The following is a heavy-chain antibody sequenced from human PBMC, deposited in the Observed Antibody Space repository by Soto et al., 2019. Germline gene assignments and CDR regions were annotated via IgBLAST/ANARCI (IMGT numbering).Heavy chain of an antibody. CDR3: ARALFGELSSYYYYGMDV. CDR1: GFTFSSYA. J-gene: IGHJ6*02. Sequence: PGGSLRRSCAASGFTFSSYAMHWVRQAPGKGLEWVAVISYDGSNKYYADSVKGRFTISRDNSKNTLYLQMNSLRAEDTAVYYCARALFGELSSYYYYGMDVWGQGTTVTVSS. CDR2: ISYDGSNK. V-gene: IGHV3-30-3*01. D-gene: IGHD3-10*02.